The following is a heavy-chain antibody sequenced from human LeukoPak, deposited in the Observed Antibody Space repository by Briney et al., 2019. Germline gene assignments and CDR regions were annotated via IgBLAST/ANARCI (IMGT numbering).Heavy chain of an antibody. J-gene: IGHJ4*02. D-gene: IGHD3-10*01. Sequence: PSETLSLTCTVSGGSISSYYWSWIRQPPGKGLEWIGYIFYSGSTNYNPSLTSRVTISADTSKNKFSLNLSSVTAADTAVYYCARQNRPYYASGSYFAYWGQGTLVTVSS. CDR2: IFYSGST. V-gene: IGHV4-59*08. CDR3: ARQNRPYYASGSYFAY. CDR1: GGSISSYY.